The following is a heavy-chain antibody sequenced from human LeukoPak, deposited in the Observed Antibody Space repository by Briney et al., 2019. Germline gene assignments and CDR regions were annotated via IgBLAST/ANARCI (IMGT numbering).Heavy chain of an antibody. J-gene: IGHJ4*02. D-gene: IGHD3-9*01. V-gene: IGHV3-21*01. CDR2: IDYDSSHI. Sequence: GGSLRLSCAAFGFMFGTSAMNWVRQVPGKGLEWVSCIDYDSSHIYYVASVRVRFTISRDNARDSVYLQMDSLRVDDTAVYYCTRDPLRYLRVGHYDYCGQGTRVAVSS. CDR3: TRDPLRYLRVGHYDY. CDR1: GFMFGTSA.